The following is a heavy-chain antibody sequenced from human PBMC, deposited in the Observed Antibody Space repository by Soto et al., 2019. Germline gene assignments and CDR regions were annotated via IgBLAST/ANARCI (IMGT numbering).Heavy chain of an antibody. CDR3: ARDIESVTAKHFFYYYAMDV. V-gene: IGHV1-18*04. CDR2: VSANNGHT. CDR1: GYTFTSYY. J-gene: IGHJ6*02. D-gene: IGHD2-8*01. Sequence: ASVKVSCKASGYTFTSYYMHWVRQAPGQGLEWMGWVSANNGHTNYAQNLQGRVSMTTDTSTSTAYMELRGLRFDDTAVYYCARDIESVTAKHFFYYYAMDVWGQGTTVTVSS.